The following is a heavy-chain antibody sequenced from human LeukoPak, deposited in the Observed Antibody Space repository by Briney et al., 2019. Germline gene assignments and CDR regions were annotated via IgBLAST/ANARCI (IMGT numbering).Heavy chain of an antibody. J-gene: IGHJ4*02. CDR3: ARGGSYYAN. V-gene: IGHV3-7*04. CDR1: GFRFSTYW. Sequence: GGSLRLSCAASGFRFSTYWMSWVRQAPGKGLEWVANIKEDGSEKYYVDSVKGRFTISRDNAKNSLVLQMNSLRVDDTAVYYCARGGSYYANWGQGTLVTVSS. D-gene: IGHD3-10*01. CDR2: IKEDGSEK.